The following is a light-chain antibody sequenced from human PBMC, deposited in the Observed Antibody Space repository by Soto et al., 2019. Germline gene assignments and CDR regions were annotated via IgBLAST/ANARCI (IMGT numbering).Light chain of an antibody. J-gene: IGKJ4*01. CDR3: QQSYSTPPN. CDR2: AAS. Sequence: DIQMTQSPSSLSASVGDRVTITCRASQSISSYLNWYQQKPGKAPKLLIYAASSLQSGVPSRFSGSGSGTDVTLTISSLQPEDFATYYCQQSYSTPPNFGGGTKVEIK. V-gene: IGKV1-39*01. CDR1: QSISSY.